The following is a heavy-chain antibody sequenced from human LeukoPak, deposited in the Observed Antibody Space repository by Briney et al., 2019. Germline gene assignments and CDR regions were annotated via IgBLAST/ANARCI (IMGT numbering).Heavy chain of an antibody. CDR2: ISAYNGNT. J-gene: IGHJ4*02. V-gene: IGHV1-18*01. D-gene: IGHD3-22*01. Sequence: ASVKVSCKASGYTFTSYGISWVRQAPGQGLERMGWISAYNGNTNYAQKLQGRVTMTTDTSTSTAYMELRSLKSDDTAVYYCARTLFLKYYYDSSGYYEDYWGQGTLVTVSS. CDR3: ARTLFLKYYYDSSGYYEDY. CDR1: GYTFTSYG.